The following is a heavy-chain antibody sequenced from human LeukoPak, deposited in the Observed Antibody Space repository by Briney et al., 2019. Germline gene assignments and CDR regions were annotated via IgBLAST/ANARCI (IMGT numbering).Heavy chain of an antibody. Sequence: PSETLSLTCTVSGGSISSSSYYWGWIRQPPGKGLEWIGSIYYSGSTYYNPSLKSRVTISVDTSKNQFSLKLSSVTAADTAVYYCARGNPYYDILTGYYGGPVDYWGQGTLVTVSS. D-gene: IGHD3-9*01. CDR2: IYYSGST. CDR3: ARGNPYYDILTGYYGGPVDY. V-gene: IGHV4-39*07. J-gene: IGHJ4*02. CDR1: GGSISSSSYY.